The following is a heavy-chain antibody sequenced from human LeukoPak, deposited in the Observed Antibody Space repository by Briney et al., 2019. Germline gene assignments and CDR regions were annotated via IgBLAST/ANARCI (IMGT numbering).Heavy chain of an antibody. J-gene: IGHJ4*02. CDR3: SKDLYDDFWSGPRHPY. V-gene: IGHV3-23*01. CDR1: GFTFSSYA. Sequence: PGGSLRLSCAASGFTFSSYAMSWVRQAPGKGLEWVSAISGSGGSTYYADSVKGRFTISRDNSKNTLYLQMNSLRAEDTAVYYLSKDLYDDFWSGPRHPYWGQGTLVTVSS. D-gene: IGHD3-3*01. CDR2: ISGSGGST.